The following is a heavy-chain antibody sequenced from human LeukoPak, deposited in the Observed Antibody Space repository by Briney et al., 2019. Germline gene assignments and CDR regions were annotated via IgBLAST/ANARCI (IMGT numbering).Heavy chain of an antibody. D-gene: IGHD6-6*01. J-gene: IGHJ3*02. CDR3: ASGSSSNDAFDI. CDR1: GGSFSGYY. CDR2: INHSGST. Sequence: SETPSLTCAVYGGSFSGYYWSWIRQPPGKGLEWIGEINHSGSTNYNPSLKSRVTISVDTSKNQFSLKLSSVTAADTAVYYCASGSSSNDAFDIWGQGTMVTVSS. V-gene: IGHV4-34*01.